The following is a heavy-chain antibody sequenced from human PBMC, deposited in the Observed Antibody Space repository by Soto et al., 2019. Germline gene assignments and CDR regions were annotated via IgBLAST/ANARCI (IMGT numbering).Heavy chain of an antibody. J-gene: IGHJ3*02. V-gene: IGHV1-46*01. CDR3: ANRLGIYFLSGLPFDI. CDR2: INPSGGST. Sequence: ASVKVSCKASGYTFTSYYMHWVRQAPGKGLEWMGIINPSGGSTSYAQKFQGRVTMTRGTSTSTVYMELNSLRAEDTAVYYCANRLGIYFLSGLPFDIWGQGTMVTVSS. CDR1: GYTFTSYY. D-gene: IGHD1-26*01.